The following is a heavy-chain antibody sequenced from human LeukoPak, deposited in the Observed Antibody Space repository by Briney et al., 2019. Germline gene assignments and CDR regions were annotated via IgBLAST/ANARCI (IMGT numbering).Heavy chain of an antibody. V-gene: IGHV3-74*01. CDR1: GFTFSGYW. Sequence: GGSLRLSCAASGFTFSGYWMHWVRQAPGKGLMWVSRINGDGSGTTYADPVKGRFTISRDNAKNTLYLQMNSLRAEDTAVYYCARSSSGYPYAFDIWGQGTMVTVSS. CDR3: ARSSSGYPYAFDI. J-gene: IGHJ3*02. D-gene: IGHD3-22*01. CDR2: INGDGSGT.